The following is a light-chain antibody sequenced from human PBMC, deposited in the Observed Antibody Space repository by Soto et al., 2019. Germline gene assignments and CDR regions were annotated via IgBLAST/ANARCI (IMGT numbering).Light chain of an antibody. V-gene: IGKV1-5*03. CDR3: QQYNAYRA. CDR2: EAS. J-gene: IGKJ1*01. CDR1: QSISAW. Sequence: DIRMTQSPSTLSASVGDRVTITCRASQSISAWLAWYQHKPGKAPKLLIHEASSLESGVPSRFSGSGYGTEFTLTINNLQPDDSATYYCQQYNAYRAFGQGTKVEIK.